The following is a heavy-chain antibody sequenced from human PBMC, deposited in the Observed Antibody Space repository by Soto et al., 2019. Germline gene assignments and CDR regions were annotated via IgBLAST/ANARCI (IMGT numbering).Heavy chain of an antibody. V-gene: IGHV4-39*01. CDR1: GGSISSSSYY. CDR3: ASTSYYDILTGLFDP. CDR2: IYYSGST. D-gene: IGHD3-9*01. J-gene: IGHJ5*02. Sequence: QLQLQESGPGLVKPSETLSLTCTVSGGSISSSSYYWGWIRQPPGKGLEWIGSIYYSGSTYYNPSLKSRVTISVDTSKTQFSLKLSSVTAADTAVYYCASTSYYDILTGLFDPWGQGTLVTVSS.